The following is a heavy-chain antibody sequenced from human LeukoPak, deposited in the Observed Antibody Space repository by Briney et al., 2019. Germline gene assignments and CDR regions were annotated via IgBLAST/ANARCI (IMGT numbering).Heavy chain of an antibody. CDR2: ISAYNGNT. D-gene: IGHD6-13*01. CDR3: ARASGYSSSWLSSLYYYYGMDV. V-gene: IGHV1-18*01. CDR1: GYTFTSYG. Sequence: ASVKVSCKASGYTFTSYGISWVRQAPGQGLEWMGWISAYNGNTNYAQKLQGRVTMTTDTSTSTAYMELRSLRSDDTAVYYCARASGYSSSWLSSLYYYYGMDVWDQGTTVTVSS. J-gene: IGHJ6*02.